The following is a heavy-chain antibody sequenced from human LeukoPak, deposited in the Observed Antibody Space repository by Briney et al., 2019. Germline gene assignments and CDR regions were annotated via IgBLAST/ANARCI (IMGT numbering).Heavy chain of an antibody. CDR1: GFTFNYYW. D-gene: IGHD4-17*01. J-gene: IGHJ4*02. Sequence: GGSLTLSCAASGFTFNYYWMNWVRQAPGKGLEWVANIKQGGSEIYYVDSVKGRFTISRDNAKNSLYLQMNSLRAEDTAVYYCARLVDYGFDYWGQGTLVTVSS. CDR3: ARLVDYGFDY. V-gene: IGHV3-7*01. CDR2: IKQGGSEI.